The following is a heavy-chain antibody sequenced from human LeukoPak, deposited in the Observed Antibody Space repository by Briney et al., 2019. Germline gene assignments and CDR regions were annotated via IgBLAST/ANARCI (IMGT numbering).Heavy chain of an antibody. CDR2: IIPIFGTA. Sequence: ASVKVSCKASGGTFSSYAISWVRQAPGQGLEWMGGIIPIFGTANYAQKFQGRVTITADESTSTAYMELSGLRSEDTAVYYCARRDLNYYGMDVWGQGTTVTVSS. CDR1: GGTFSSYA. J-gene: IGHJ6*02. CDR3: ARRDLNYYGMDV. V-gene: IGHV1-69*13.